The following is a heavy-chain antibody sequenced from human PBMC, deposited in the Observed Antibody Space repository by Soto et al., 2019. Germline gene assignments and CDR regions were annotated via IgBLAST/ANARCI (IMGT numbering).Heavy chain of an antibody. D-gene: IGHD3-10*01. CDR2: IWYDGSIK. CDR3: AREFGSLDY. Sequence: ESGGGVVQPGRSLRLSCAASGFTFNTYGMHWVRQAPGKGLEWVAVIWYDGSIKYYADSVKGRFAISRDNSKNTLFLQMSSLRAEDSAVYYCAREFGSLDYWGQGTLVTVSS. J-gene: IGHJ4*02. CDR1: GFTFNTYG. V-gene: IGHV3-33*01.